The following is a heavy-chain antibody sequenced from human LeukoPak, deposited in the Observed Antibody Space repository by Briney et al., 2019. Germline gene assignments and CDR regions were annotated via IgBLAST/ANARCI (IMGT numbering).Heavy chain of an antibody. CDR2: IDRDGTNT. J-gene: IGHJ3*02. CDR1: GVTFSTYW. Sequence: GGSLRLSCEASGVTFSTYWMHWVRHTPGKGLVWVSRIDRDGTNTNYADSVKGRFTISRDYAKNSLYLQMNSLRAEDTALYYCAKDINARGAFDIWGQGTMVTVSS. V-gene: IGHV3-74*01. D-gene: IGHD2-2*01. CDR3: AKDINARGAFDI.